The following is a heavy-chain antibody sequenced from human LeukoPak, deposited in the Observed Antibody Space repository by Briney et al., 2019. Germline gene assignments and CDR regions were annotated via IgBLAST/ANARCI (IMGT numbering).Heavy chain of an antibody. J-gene: IGHJ4*02. D-gene: IGHD3-22*01. V-gene: IGHV4-34*01. CDR3: ARGRGASGVGRSGYYY. CDR1: GGSFSAYY. CDR2: INHSGST. Sequence: SETLSLTCAVYGGSFSAYYWSWIRQPPGKGLEWIGEINHSGSTNYNPSLKSRVTISVDTSKNHFSLKLSSVTAADTAVYYCARGRGASGVGRSGYYYWGQGTLVTVPS.